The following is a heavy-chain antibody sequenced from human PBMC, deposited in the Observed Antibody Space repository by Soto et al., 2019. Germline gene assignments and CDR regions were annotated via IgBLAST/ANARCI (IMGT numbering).Heavy chain of an antibody. V-gene: IGHV4-34*01. CDR1: GGSFSGYY. D-gene: IGHD3-22*01. CDR2: INHSGST. Sequence: SETLSLTCAVYGGSFSGYYWSWIRQPPGKGLEWIGEINHSGSTSYNPSLKSRVTISVDTSKNQFSLKLSSVTAADTAVYYCAREGDSSGYYGIPDYWGQGTLVTVSS. CDR3: AREGDSSGYYGIPDY. J-gene: IGHJ4*02.